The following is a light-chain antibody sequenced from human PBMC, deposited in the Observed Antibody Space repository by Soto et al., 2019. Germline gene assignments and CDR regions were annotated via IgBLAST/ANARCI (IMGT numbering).Light chain of an antibody. J-gene: IGLJ3*02. CDR2: EVS. CDR3: ATWDDSLSAWV. V-gene: IGLV2-8*01. CDR1: SSDVGEYNY. Sequence: QSVLTQPPSASGSPGQSVTIPCTGTSSDVGEYNYVSWYQHHPGKVPKLMIYEVSKRPSGVPDRFSGSKSGNTASLTVSGLQAEDETDYSCATWDDSLSAWVFGGGTKVTVL.